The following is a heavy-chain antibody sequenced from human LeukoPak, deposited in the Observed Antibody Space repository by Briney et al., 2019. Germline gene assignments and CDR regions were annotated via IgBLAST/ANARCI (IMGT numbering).Heavy chain of an antibody. D-gene: IGHD3-10*01. CDR1: GGSINTPNYY. CDR3: ARDLDYYGSGSYPY. Sequence: SETLSLTRTVSGGSINTPNYYWGWIRQTPGKGLEWIGNIFYSGGTYYSPSLTSRVTISLDTSRNQFSLKLNSVTAADTAVYYCARDLDYYGSGSYPYWGQGTLVTVSS. CDR2: IFYSGGT. V-gene: IGHV4-39*07. J-gene: IGHJ4*02.